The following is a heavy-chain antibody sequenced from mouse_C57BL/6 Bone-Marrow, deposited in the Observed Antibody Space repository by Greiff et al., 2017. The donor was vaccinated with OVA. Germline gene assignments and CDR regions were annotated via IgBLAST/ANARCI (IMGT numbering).Heavy chain of an antibody. V-gene: IGHV1-64*01. CDR1: GYTFTSYW. CDR3: YGSSPWFAY. CDR2: IHPNSGST. D-gene: IGHD1-1*01. J-gene: IGHJ3*01. Sequence: VQLQQPGAELVKPGASVKLSCKASGYTFTSYWTHWVKQRPGQGLEWIGMIHPNSGSTNYNEKFKSKATLTVDKSSSTAYMQLSSLTSEDSAVYYCYGSSPWFAYWGQGTLVTVSA.